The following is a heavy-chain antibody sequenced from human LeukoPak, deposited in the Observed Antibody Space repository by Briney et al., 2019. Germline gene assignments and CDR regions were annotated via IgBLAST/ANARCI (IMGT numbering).Heavy chain of an antibody. V-gene: IGHV3-30*02. D-gene: IGHD3-10*01. Sequence: PGGSLRLSCAASGFNFVDYAMHWVRQAPGKGLEWVAFMQYDGINKYYADSVKGRFTISRDNSKNTLYLQMNSLRAEDTAVYYCARVRTMVRGVIVGSYFDYWGQGTLVTVSS. J-gene: IGHJ4*02. CDR2: MQYDGINK. CDR3: ARVRTMVRGVIVGSYFDY. CDR1: GFNFVDYA.